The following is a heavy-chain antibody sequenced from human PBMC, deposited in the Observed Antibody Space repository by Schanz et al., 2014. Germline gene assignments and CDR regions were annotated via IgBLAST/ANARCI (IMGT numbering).Heavy chain of an antibody. Sequence: EVQLVESGGGLIQPGGSLRLSCAVSGFSVSTNYMSWARQAPGKGLEWISSLYINAGSTRYADSVKGRFTISRDNAKNTLYLQMNSLRAEDTAVYYCARPLGPNYYYYGLDVWGQGTTVIVSS. CDR1: GFSVSTNY. J-gene: IGHJ6*02. CDR2: LYINAGST. V-gene: IGHV3-53*01. CDR3: ARPLGPNYYYYGLDV.